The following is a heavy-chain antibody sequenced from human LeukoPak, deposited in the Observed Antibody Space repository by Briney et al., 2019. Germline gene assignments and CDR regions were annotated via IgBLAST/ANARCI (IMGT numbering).Heavy chain of an antibody. D-gene: IGHD5-24*01. CDR1: GFTFSTYA. J-gene: IGHJ4*02. Sequence: GGSLRLSCAASGFTFSTYAMHWVPQAPGKGLEWVAVILYDGGNKYYADYVKGRFTISRDNSKNTLYLQMNSLRAEDTAVYYCARGKWLPLPDYWGQGTLVTVSS. V-gene: IGHV3-33*01. CDR2: ILYDGGNK. CDR3: ARGKWLPLPDY.